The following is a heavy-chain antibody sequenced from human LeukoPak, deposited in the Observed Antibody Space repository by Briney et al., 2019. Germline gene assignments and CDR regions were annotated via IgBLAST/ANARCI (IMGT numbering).Heavy chain of an antibody. J-gene: IGHJ4*02. CDR2: IYCRGST. CDR1: GGSISSSSYY. D-gene: IGHD1-26*01. V-gene: IGHV4-39*01. CDR3: ARQKSGSYGLFDY. Sequence: SETLSLTCTVSGGSISSSSYYWGWIRQPPGKGLEWIGSIYCRGSTYYNPSLKSRVTISVDTSKNQFSLKLSSVTAAGTSVYYCARQKSGSYGLFDYWGQGTLVTVSS.